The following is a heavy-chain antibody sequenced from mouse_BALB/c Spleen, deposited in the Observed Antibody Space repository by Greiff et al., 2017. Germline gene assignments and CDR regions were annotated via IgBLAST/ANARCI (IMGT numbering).Heavy chain of an antibody. CDR1: GYSITSDYA. CDR3: AREITGTVFAY. Sequence: EVKLMESGPGLVKPSQSLSLTCTVTGYSITSDYAWNWIRQFPGNKLEWMGYISYSGSTSYNPSLKSRISITRDTSKNQFFLQLNSVTTEDTATYYCAREITGTVFAYWGQGTLVTVSA. D-gene: IGHD4-1*01. CDR2: ISYSGST. J-gene: IGHJ3*01. V-gene: IGHV3-2*02.